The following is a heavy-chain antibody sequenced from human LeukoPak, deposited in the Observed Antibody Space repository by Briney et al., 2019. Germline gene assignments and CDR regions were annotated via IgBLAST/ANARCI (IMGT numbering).Heavy chain of an antibody. Sequence: GGSLRLPCAASGFTFSSYEMNWVRQAPGKGLEWVSYISSSGSTIYYADSVKGRFTISRDNAKNSLYLQMNSLRAEDTAVYYCARGANILTGYPYYFDYWGQGTLVTVSS. D-gene: IGHD3-9*01. CDR1: GFTFSSYE. CDR2: ISSSGSTI. J-gene: IGHJ4*02. CDR3: ARGANILTGYPYYFDY. V-gene: IGHV3-48*03.